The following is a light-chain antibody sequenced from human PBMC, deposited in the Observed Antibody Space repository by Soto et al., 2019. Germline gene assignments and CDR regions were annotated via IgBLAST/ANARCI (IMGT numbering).Light chain of an antibody. CDR2: DAS. J-gene: IGKJ5*01. CDR1: QTVRNNY. V-gene: IGKV3D-20*02. CDR3: QQHNNWPPIT. Sequence: LYQGERSALSCSASQTVRNNYLAWYQQKPGQAPRLLIYDASSRATGIPDRFSGGGSGTDFTLTISRLEPEDFAVYYCQQHNNWPPITFGQGTRLEI.